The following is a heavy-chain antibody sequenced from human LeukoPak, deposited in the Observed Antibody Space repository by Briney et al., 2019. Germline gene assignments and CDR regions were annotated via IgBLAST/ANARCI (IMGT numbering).Heavy chain of an antibody. V-gene: IGHV3-15*01. CDR3: TTEVGATAKG. CDR1: GFTVSNAW. D-gene: IGHD1-26*01. Sequence: GGSLRLSCAASGFTVSNAWMIWVRQAPGKGLEWVGRIKTKSEGGTTDCAAPVKGRFTISRDDSKNTLYLQMNSLKSEDTGVYYCTTEVGATAKGWGQGTLVTVSS. J-gene: IGHJ4*02. CDR2: IKTKSEGGTT.